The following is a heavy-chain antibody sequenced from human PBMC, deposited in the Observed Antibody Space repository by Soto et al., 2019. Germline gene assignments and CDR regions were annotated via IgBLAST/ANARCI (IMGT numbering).Heavy chain of an antibody. CDR2: IAYDGSTK. J-gene: IGHJ4*02. V-gene: IGHV3-30-3*01. Sequence: QVQLVESGGGVVQPGRSLRLSCAASGFTFSNYAMHWVHQAPGKGLERVTVIAYDGSTKYYADSVKGRFTISRDNSKNTLFQKMNSLRADDTAVYYCATGRGGAREALDSWGQGTLVTVSS. CDR1: GFTFSNYA. CDR3: ATGRGGAREALDS. D-gene: IGHD2-15*01.